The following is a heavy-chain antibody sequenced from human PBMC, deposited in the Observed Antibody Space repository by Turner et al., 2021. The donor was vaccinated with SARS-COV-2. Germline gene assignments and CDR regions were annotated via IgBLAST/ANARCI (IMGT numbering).Heavy chain of an antibody. CDR3: ARGDDFWSGYSNYGMDV. D-gene: IGHD3-3*01. CDR1: GFTFSSYS. CDR2: ISSRISYI. Sequence: EVQLVESGGGLVKPEGSLRLSCADSGFTFSSYSMNWVRHAPGKGLEWVSSISSRISYIYYADSVKGRFTISRDNAKNSLYLQMNSLRAEDTAVYYCARGDDFWSGYSNYGMDVWGQGTTVTVSS. V-gene: IGHV3-21*01. J-gene: IGHJ6*02.